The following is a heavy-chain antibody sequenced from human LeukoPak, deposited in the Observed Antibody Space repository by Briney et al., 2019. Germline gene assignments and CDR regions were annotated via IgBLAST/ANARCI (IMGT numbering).Heavy chain of an antibody. V-gene: IGHV3-74*03. D-gene: IGHD1-1*01. CDR3: VRDETLWTLDW. CDR1: GFTFSGHW. CDR2: INERGTDS. Sequence: HTGGSLRLSCTASGFTFSGHWIHWVRQAPGMGLVWVSRINERGTDSMYAESVKGRFTISRDNAKNTVYLQMNSLRAEDTAVYYCVRDETLWTLDWWGQGTLVSVSS. J-gene: IGHJ4*02.